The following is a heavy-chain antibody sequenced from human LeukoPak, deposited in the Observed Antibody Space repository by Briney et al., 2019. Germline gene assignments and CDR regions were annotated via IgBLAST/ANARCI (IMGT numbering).Heavy chain of an antibody. CDR3: ARRPRYSPYTAGDY. CDR2: IYHSGST. Sequence: SETLSLTCAVSGDSISSSHWWGWVRQPPGKGLEWIGEIYHSGSTNYNPSLKSRVTMSVDKSKNHFSLKLGSVTAADTAVYYCARRPRYSPYTAGDYWGQGTLVTVSS. V-gene: IGHV4-4*02. J-gene: IGHJ4*02. CDR1: GDSISSSHW. D-gene: IGHD2-2*02.